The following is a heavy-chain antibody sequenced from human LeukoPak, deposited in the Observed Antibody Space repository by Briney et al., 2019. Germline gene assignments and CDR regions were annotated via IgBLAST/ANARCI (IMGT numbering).Heavy chain of an antibody. D-gene: IGHD3-9*01. CDR3: ARDSIGENYDILTGHYTGGFDY. CDR2: ISYDGSNK. V-gene: IGHV3-30*04. J-gene: IGHJ4*02. Sequence: GGSLRLSCAASGFTFSSYAMHWVRQAPGKGLEWVAVISYDGSNKYYADSVKGRFTISRDNSKNTLYLQMNSLRAEDTAVYYCARDSIGENYDILTGHYTGGFDYWGQGTLVTVSS. CDR1: GFTFSSYA.